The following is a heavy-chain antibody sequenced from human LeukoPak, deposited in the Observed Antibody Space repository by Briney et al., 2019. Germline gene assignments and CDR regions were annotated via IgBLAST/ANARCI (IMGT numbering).Heavy chain of an antibody. Sequence: SGGSLRLSCAASGFTFSSYSMNWVRQAPGKGLEWVSSISSSSSYIYYADSVKGRFTISRDNAKNSLYLQMNSLRAEDTAVYYCARVEQRIFDYWGQGTLVTVSS. CDR1: GFTFSSYS. J-gene: IGHJ4*02. V-gene: IGHV3-21*01. CDR3: ARVEQRIFDY. CDR2: ISSSSSYI. D-gene: IGHD6-25*01.